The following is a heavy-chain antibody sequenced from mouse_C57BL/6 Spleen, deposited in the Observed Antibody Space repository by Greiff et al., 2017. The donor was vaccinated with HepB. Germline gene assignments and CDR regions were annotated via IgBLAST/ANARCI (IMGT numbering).Heavy chain of an antibody. V-gene: IGHV1-61*01. CDR2: IYPSDSET. J-gene: IGHJ2*01. Sequence: VQLQQPGAELVRPGSSVKLSCKASGYTFTSYWMDWVKQRPGQGLEWIGNIYPSDSETHYNQKFKDKATLTVDKSSSTAYMQLSSLTSEDSAVYYCARNYGSRGYLDYWGQGTTLTVSS. CDR3: ARNYGSRGYLDY. D-gene: IGHD1-1*01. CDR1: GYTFTSYW.